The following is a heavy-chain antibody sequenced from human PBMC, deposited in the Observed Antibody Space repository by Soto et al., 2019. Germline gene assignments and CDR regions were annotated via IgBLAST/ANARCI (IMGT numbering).Heavy chain of an antibody. J-gene: IGHJ5*02. CDR1: GGSISSSSYY. V-gene: IGHV4-39*01. CDR2: IYYSGST. Sequence: QLQLQESGPGLVKPSETLSLTCTVSGGSISSSSYYWGWIRQPPGKGLEWIGSIYYSGSTYYNPSLKSRVTLSVETSKNQFSLKLSSVTAADTAVYYCARRRYYYDSSGYWFDPWGQGTLVTVSS. D-gene: IGHD3-22*01. CDR3: ARRRYYYDSSGYWFDP.